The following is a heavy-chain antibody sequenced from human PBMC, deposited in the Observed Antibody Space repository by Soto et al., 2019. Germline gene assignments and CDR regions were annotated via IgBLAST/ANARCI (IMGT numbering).Heavy chain of an antibody. CDR1: GVTFSSYS. J-gene: IGHJ3*02. D-gene: IGHD6-13*01. V-gene: IGHV3-48*02. Sequence: EVQLVESGGGLVQPGGSLRLSCAASGVTFSSYSMNWVRQAPGKGLEWVSYISSSSSTIYYADSVKGRFTISRDNAKNSLYLQMNSLGDEDTAGYYCARDGSLSSWSRKRGRGDAFDIWGQGTMVTVSS. CDR3: ARDGSLSSWSRKRGRGDAFDI. CDR2: ISSSSSTI.